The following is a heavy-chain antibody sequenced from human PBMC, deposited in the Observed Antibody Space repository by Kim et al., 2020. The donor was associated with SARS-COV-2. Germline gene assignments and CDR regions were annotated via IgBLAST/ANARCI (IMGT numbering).Heavy chain of an antibody. CDR2: IYHSGST. V-gene: IGHV4-4*02. D-gene: IGHD3-16*01. J-gene: IGHJ6*03. CDR1: GGSISSSNW. CDR3: ARGRDYIGYYYMDV. Sequence: SETLSLTCAVSGGSISSSNWWSWVRQPPGKGLEWIGEIYHSGSTNYNPSLKSRVTISVDKSKNQFSLKLSSVTAADTAVYYCARGRDYIGYYYMDVWGKGTTVTVSS.